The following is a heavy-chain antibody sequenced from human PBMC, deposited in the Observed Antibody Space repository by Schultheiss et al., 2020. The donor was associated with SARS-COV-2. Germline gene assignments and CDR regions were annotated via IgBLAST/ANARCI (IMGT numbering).Heavy chain of an antibody. Sequence: GGSLRLSCAASGFTFSSYSMNWVRQAPGKGLEWVSYISSSGSTIYYADSVKGRFTIFRDNSKNTLSLQMHSLRAEDTALYFCARVHGAFGVRTRYFDSWGQGTLVTVSS. J-gene: IGHJ4*02. D-gene: IGHD3-10*01. CDR2: ISSSGSTI. V-gene: IGHV3-48*01. CDR3: ARVHGAFGVRTRYFDS. CDR1: GFTFSSYS.